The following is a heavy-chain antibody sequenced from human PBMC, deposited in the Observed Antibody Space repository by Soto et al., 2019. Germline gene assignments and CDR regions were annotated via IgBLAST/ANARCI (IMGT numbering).Heavy chain of an antibody. CDR1: GGSITSSY. Sequence: PSETLSLTCTVSGGSITSSYWSWIRRPPGKGLEWIAYIYDTGISGYTPSTSYNPSLKSRVTMSVDTPKSQFSLKLTSVTAADTAVYYCARGEDAFFYYGLDVWSQGITVTVSS. V-gene: IGHV4-59*01. J-gene: IGHJ6*02. CDR2: IYDTGISGYTPST. CDR3: ARGEDAFFYYGLDV.